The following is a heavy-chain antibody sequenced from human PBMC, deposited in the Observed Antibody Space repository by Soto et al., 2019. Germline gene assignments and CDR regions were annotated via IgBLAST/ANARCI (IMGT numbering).Heavy chain of an antibody. CDR2: IYYSGST. J-gene: IGHJ4*02. V-gene: IGHV4-31*03. CDR1: GGSISSGGYY. CDR3: ARGLWYSSGWYYFDY. Sequence: SETLSLTCTVSGGSISSGGYYWSWIRQHPGKGLEWIGYIYYSGSTYYNPSLKSRVTISVDTSKNQFSLKLSSVTAADTAVYYCARGLWYSSGWYYFDYWGQGTLVTVSS. D-gene: IGHD6-19*01.